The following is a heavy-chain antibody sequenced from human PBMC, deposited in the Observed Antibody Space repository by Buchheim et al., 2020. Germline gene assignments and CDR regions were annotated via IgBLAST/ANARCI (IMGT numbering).Heavy chain of an antibody. J-gene: IGHJ4*02. CDR1: GYTFTSYY. V-gene: IGHV1-46*01. CDR2: INPSGAGT. CDR3: ARDRGAAAGTSLGY. Sequence: QVQLVQSGAEVKKPGASVKVSCKASGYTFTSYYVHWVRQAPGQGLEWMGIINPSGAGTSYSQKFQGRVTMTRDTSTSTVYMELSSLRSEDTAVYYCARDRGAAAGTSLGYWGQGTL. D-gene: IGHD6-13*01.